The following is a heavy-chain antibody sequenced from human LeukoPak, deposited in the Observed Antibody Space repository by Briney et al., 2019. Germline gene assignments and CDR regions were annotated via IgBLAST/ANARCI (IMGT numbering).Heavy chain of an antibody. CDR3: AKGVGYCSSTSCYTADY. D-gene: IGHD2-2*02. CDR2: INSDGSTT. V-gene: IGHV3-74*01. CDR1: GFPFSSYW. J-gene: IGHJ4*02. Sequence: GGSLRLSCAASGFPFSSYWMHWVRQAPGKGLVWVSRINSDGSTTSHADSVKGRFTISRDNSKNTLYLQMNSLRAEDTAVYYCAKGVGYCSSTSCYTADYWGQGTLVTVSS.